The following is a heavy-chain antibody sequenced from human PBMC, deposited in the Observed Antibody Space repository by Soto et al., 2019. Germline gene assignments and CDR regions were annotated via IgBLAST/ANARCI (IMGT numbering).Heavy chain of an antibody. J-gene: IGHJ4*02. CDR2: IIPIFGTA. CDR3: ARARDGYSRFDY. D-gene: IGHD4-4*01. V-gene: IGHV1-69*13. CDR1: GGTFSSYA. Sequence: SVEVSCKASGGTFSSYAISWVRQAPGQGLEWMGGIIPIFGTANYAQKFQGRVTITADESTSTAYMELSSLRSEDTAVYYCARARDGYSRFDYWGQGTLVTVSS.